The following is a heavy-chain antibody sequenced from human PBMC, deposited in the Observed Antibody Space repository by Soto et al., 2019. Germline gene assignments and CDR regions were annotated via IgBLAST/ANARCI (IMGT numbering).Heavy chain of an antibody. D-gene: IGHD3-10*01. Sequence: GGSLRLSCAASGFTFSSYGMHWVRQAPGKGLEWVAVISYDGRNKYYADSVKGRFTSSIDNSKNTRYLQMNSRRAEDTAVYYCAKELVVRGDAGGYWGQGTLVTVSS. CDR1: GFTFSSYG. J-gene: IGHJ4*02. V-gene: IGHV3-30*18. CDR2: ISYDGRNK. CDR3: AKELVVRGDAGGY.